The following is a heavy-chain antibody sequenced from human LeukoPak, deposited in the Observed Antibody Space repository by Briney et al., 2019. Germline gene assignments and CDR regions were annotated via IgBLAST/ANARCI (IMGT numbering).Heavy chain of an antibody. CDR1: GGSISSGGYY. CDR2: IYYSGST. CDR3: ARYPTRRIDAFDI. J-gene: IGHJ3*02. V-gene: IGHV4-31*03. Sequence: SETLSLTCTVSGGSISSGGYYWSWIRQHPGKGLEWIGYIYYSGSTYYNPSLKSRVTISVDTSKNQFSLKLSSVTAADTAVYYCARYPTRRIDAFDIWGQGTMVTVSS. D-gene: IGHD1-1*01.